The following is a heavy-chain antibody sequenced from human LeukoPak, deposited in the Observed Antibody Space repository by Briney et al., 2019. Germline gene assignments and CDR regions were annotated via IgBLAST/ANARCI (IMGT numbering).Heavy chain of an antibody. J-gene: IGHJ4*02. D-gene: IGHD3-16*02. V-gene: IGHV3-23*01. CDR2: VGGTSGTT. Sequence: GGSLRLSCAAPGFTYSSYAMSWVRQAPGKGLEWVSVVGGTSGTTYYAHSVKGRFTISRDNSRNTLYLQMSSLRAEDTAVYYCAKDALISFRGAWSQSDSWGQGTLVTVSS. CDR1: GFTYSSYA. CDR3: AKDALISFRGAWSQSDS.